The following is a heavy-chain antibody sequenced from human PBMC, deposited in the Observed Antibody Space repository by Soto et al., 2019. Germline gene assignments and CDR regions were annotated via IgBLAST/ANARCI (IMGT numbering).Heavy chain of an antibody. CDR1: GFTFSSYG. D-gene: IGHD6-13*01. J-gene: IGHJ4*02. CDR2: ISYDGSNK. CDR3: AKPGGIAAAAPDY. V-gene: IGHV3-30*18. Sequence: GGSLRLSCAASGFTFSSYGMHWVRQAPGKGLEWVAVISYDGSNKYYADSVKGRFTISRDNSKNTLYLQMNSLRAEDTAVYYCAKPGGIAAAAPDYWGQGTLVTVSS.